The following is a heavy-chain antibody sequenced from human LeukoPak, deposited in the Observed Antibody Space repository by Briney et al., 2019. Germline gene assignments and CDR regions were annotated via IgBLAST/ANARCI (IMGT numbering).Heavy chain of an antibody. D-gene: IGHD3-10*01. V-gene: IGHV1-46*01. CDR3: ARAGGLLWFGEQYYFDY. CDR2: INPSGGST. CDR1: GYTFTSYY. Sequence: ASVKVSCKASGYTFTSYYMHWVRQAPGQGLEWMGIINPSGGSTSYAQKLQGRVTMTRDTSTSTVYMELSGLRSEDTAVYYCARAGGLLWFGEQYYFDYWGQGTLVTVSS. J-gene: IGHJ4*02.